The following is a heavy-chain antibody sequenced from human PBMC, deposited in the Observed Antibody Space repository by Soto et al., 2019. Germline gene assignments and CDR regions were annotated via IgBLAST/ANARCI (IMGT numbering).Heavy chain of an antibody. CDR1: GFTFSTYG. CDR3: AKDFTMTVVVHLFDP. J-gene: IGHJ5*02. V-gene: IGHV3-30*18. CDR2: ISYDGSDK. D-gene: IGHD3-22*01. Sequence: QVQLVESGGGVVQPGRYLRLSCAASGFTFSTYGRHWVRQATGKGLAWVAVISYDGSDKYYVDSVTGRFTVSRDNSKNTFYLKMNSMRTDETAVYYCAKDFTMTVVVHLFDPWGQGTLVTVSS.